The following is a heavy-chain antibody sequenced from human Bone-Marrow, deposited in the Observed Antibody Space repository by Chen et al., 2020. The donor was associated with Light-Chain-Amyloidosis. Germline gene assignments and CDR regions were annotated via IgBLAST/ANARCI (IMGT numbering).Heavy chain of an antibody. V-gene: IGHV3-30*18. D-gene: IGHD3-3*02. CDR3: AKSNGIFRMYVSKMALDV. CDR1: TFTISEYW. Sequence: VQLVQSGGGLVQPGGSLRLSCAASTFTISEYWMHWVRQAPGKGLVWVAGISYQGSRRNYADVVNGRCTFSRVSWTGTLYLQMESVRAAATAIYYRAKSNGIFRMYVSKMALDVWGQGTTVIASS. CDR2: ISYQGSRR. J-gene: IGHJ6*02.